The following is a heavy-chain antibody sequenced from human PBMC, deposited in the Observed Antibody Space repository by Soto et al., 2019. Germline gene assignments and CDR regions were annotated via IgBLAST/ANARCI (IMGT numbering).Heavy chain of an antibody. CDR3: AHLYWAASGTRYYFDS. Sequence: QITLKESGPTLVKPTQTLTLTCTFSGFSFTTDGMGVGWIRQPPGKALEWLALIYWDDDKRYSPSLKSRLTITKDASRNQVVLTLTNMDPADTATYSCAHLYWAASGTRYYFDSWGQGTLVTVSS. CDR1: GFSFTTDGMG. CDR2: IYWDDDK. J-gene: IGHJ4*02. V-gene: IGHV2-5*02. D-gene: IGHD6-13*01.